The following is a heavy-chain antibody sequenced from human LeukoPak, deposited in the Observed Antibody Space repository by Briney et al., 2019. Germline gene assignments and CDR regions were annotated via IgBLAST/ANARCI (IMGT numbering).Heavy chain of an antibody. Sequence: GGSLRLSCAASGFTFSSYAMHWVRQAPGKGLEWVAVISYDGSNKYSADSVKGRFTISRDNSKNTLYLQMNSLRAEDTAVYYCARGDYYGPGSYSDYWGQGTLVTVSS. D-gene: IGHD3-10*01. CDR2: ISYDGSNK. J-gene: IGHJ4*02. V-gene: IGHV3-30-3*01. CDR1: GFTFSSYA. CDR3: ARGDYYGPGSYSDY.